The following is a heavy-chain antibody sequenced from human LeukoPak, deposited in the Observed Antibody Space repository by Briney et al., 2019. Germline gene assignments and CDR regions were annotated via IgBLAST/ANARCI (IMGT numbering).Heavy chain of an antibody. D-gene: IGHD3-22*01. CDR1: GYTLTELS. Sequence: ASVKVSCKVSGYTLTELSMRWVRQAPGKGLEWMGGFDPEDGETIYAQKFQGRVTMTEDTSTDTAYMELSSLRSEDTAVYYCATGYYDSSGYPFDYWGQGTLVTVSS. V-gene: IGHV1-24*01. CDR2: FDPEDGET. J-gene: IGHJ4*02. CDR3: ATGYYDSSGYPFDY.